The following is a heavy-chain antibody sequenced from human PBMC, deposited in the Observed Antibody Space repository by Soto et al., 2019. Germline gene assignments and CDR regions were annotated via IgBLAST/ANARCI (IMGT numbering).Heavy chain of an antibody. Sequence: GGSMRLSCTASGLPHSSFAMMWVRQAPGKGLECVSGIYGNGGGIEYADSVKGRFTISRDNSKNTVYLQMTDLRADDTAVYYCAKDAVYNDGLWLMDHWGQGTQVTVYS. D-gene: IGHD2-21*01. CDR3: AKDAVYNDGLWLMDH. V-gene: IGHV3-23*01. CDR2: IYGNGGGI. J-gene: IGHJ4*02. CDR1: GLPHSSFA.